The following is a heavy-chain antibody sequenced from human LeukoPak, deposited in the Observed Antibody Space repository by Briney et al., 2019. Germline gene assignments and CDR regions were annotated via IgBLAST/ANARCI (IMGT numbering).Heavy chain of an antibody. CDR2: INSDGSST. CDR3: AKGEYDFWSATDY. D-gene: IGHD3-3*01. CDR1: GFTFSSYW. Sequence: GGSLRLSCAASGFTFSSYWMHWVRQAPGKGLVWVSRINSDGSSTSYADSVKGRFTISRANSKNMLYLQMNSLRAEDTAVYYCAKGEYDFWSATDYWGQGTLVTVSS. V-gene: IGHV3-74*01. J-gene: IGHJ4*02.